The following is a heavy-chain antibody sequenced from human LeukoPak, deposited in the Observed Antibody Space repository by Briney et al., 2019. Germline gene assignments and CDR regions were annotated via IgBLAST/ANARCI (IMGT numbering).Heavy chain of an antibody. CDR3: VRDGYSYGNDAFDI. CDR1: GFTFSSYS. V-gene: IGHV3-21*01. Sequence: GGSLRLSCAASGFTFSSYSMNWVRQAPGKGLEWVSSISSSSSYIYYADSVKGRFTISRDNAKNSLYLQMNSLRAEDTAVYYCVRDGYSYGNDAFDIWGQGTMVTVSS. J-gene: IGHJ3*02. CDR2: ISSSSSYI. D-gene: IGHD5-18*01.